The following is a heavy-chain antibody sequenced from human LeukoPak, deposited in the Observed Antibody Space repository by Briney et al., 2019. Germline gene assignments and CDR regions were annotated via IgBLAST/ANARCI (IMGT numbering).Heavy chain of an antibody. CDR3: ARGTGGNNYDFWSGYGNYYFDY. D-gene: IGHD3-3*01. CDR1: GFTFSSYW. CDR2: IKQDGSEK. J-gene: IGHJ4*02. V-gene: IGHV3-7*01. Sequence: GGSLRLSCGASGFTFSSYWMSWVRQAPGKGLEWVANIKQDGSEKYYVDSVKGRFTISRDNAKNSLYLQMNSLRAEDTAVYYCARGTGGNNYDFWSGYGNYYFDYWGQGTLVTVSS.